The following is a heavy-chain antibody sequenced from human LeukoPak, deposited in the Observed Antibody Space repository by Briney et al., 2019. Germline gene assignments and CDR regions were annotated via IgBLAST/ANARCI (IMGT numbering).Heavy chain of an antibody. CDR3: AKDGEYYGDLNEPYYYYGMDV. CDR2: ISYDGSNK. D-gene: IGHD4-17*01. Sequence: GRSLRLSCAASGFTFSSYGMHWVRQAPGKGLGWVAVISYDGSNKYYADSVKGRFTISRDNSKNTLYLQMNSLIAEDTAVYYCAKDGEYYGDLNEPYYYYGMDVWGKGTTVTVSS. CDR1: GFTFSSYG. J-gene: IGHJ6*04. V-gene: IGHV3-30*18.